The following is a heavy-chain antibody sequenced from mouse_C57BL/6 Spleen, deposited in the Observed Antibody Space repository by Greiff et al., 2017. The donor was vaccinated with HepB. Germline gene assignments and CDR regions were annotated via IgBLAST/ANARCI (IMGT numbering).Heavy chain of an antibody. V-gene: IGHV1-69*01. D-gene: IGHD1-1*01. CDR1: GYTFTSYW. Sequence: QVQLQQPGAELVMPGASVKLSCKASGYTFTSYWMHWVKQRPGQGLEWIGEIDPSDSYTNYNQKFKGKSTLTVDQSSSTAYMQLSSLTSEDSAVYYCASHYYGSSYYAMDYWGQGTSVTVSS. CDR3: ASHYYGSSYYAMDY. J-gene: IGHJ4*01. CDR2: IDPSDSYT.